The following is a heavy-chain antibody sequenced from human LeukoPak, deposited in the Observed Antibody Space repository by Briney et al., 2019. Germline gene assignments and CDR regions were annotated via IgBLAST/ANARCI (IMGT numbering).Heavy chain of an antibody. CDR3: AKDEGNYDILTGYYSY. D-gene: IGHD3-9*01. V-gene: IGHV3-21*01. J-gene: IGHJ4*02. CDR2: ISSSSSYI. Sequence: PGGSLRLSCAASGFTFSSYSMNWVRQAPGKGLEWVSSISSSSSYIYYADSVKGRFTISRDNSKNTLYLQMNSLRAEDTAVYYCAKDEGNYDILTGYYSYWGQGTLVTVSS. CDR1: GFTFSSYS.